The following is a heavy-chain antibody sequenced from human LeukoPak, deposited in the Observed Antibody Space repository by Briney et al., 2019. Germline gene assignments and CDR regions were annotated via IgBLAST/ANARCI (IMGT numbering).Heavy chain of an antibody. CDR2: IIPIFGTA. D-gene: IGHD2-2*01. Sequence: GASVKVSCKASGGTFSSYAISWVRQAPGQGLEWMGGIIPIFGTANYAQKFQGRVTITGDTSASTAYMELCSLRSEDTAVYYCARGYCSSTSCYMDVWGQGTTVT. CDR1: GGTFSSYA. V-gene: IGHV1-69*06. J-gene: IGHJ6*02. CDR3: ARGYCSSTSCYMDV.